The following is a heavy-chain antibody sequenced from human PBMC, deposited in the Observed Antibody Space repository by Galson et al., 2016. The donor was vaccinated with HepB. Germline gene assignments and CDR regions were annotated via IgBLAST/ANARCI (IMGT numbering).Heavy chain of an antibody. J-gene: IGHJ4*02. D-gene: IGHD3-10*01. V-gene: IGHV2-5*02. Sequence: PALVKPTQTLTLTCTFSGFSLSTSGVGVGWIRQPPGKALEWLALIYWDDDKRYSPSLKSRLTTTKDTSKNQVVLTMTNMDPVDTATYYCAHMRATTLVRGVRLFDYWGQGTLVTVSS. CDR1: GFSLSTSGVG. CDR2: IYWDDDK. CDR3: AHMRATTLVRGVRLFDY.